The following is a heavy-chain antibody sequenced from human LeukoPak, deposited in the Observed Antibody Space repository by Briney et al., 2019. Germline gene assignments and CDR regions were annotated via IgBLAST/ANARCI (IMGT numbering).Heavy chain of an antibody. Sequence: GGSLRLSCAASGFTFSDYYMSWIRQAPGKGLEWVSYISSSGSTIYYADSVKGRFTISRDNAKNSLYLQMNSLRAEDTAVYYCAREVVVVPAAIPGGGAFDIWGQGTMVTVSS. V-gene: IGHV3-11*04. J-gene: IGHJ3*02. CDR2: ISSSGSTI. CDR3: AREVVVVPAAIPGGGAFDI. D-gene: IGHD2-2*02. CDR1: GFTFSDYY.